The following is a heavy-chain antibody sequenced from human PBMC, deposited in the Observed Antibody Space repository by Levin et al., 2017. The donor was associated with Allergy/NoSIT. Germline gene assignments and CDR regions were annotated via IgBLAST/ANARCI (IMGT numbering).Heavy chain of an antibody. CDR1: GFTFSDSY. CDR3: AMDLAIYSSWFPNWLDS. CDR2: IIGSGSAS. V-gene: IGHV3-11*01. Sequence: GESLKISCAASGFTFSDSYMTWIRQAPGKGLEWISYIIGSGSASYHADSVKGRFTISRDNAKNSVYLQMNSLRAEDTAVYYCAMDLAIYSSWFPNWLDSWGQGTLVTVSS. D-gene: IGHD6-13*01. J-gene: IGHJ5*01.